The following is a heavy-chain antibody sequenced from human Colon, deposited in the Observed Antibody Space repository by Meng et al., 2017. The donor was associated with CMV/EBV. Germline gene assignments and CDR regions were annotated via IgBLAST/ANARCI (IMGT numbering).Heavy chain of an antibody. J-gene: IGHJ6*02. Sequence: GGSLRLSCAASGFSVSNKYMSWVRQAPGKGLEWVSVIYSGGNTYYADSVKGRFTISRDNAENSMYLQMNSLRAEDTAVYYCARDKVVVVPAPLFGMDVWGQGTTVTVSS. CDR2: IYSGGNT. CDR3: ARDKVVVVPAPLFGMDV. CDR1: GFSVSNKY. D-gene: IGHD2-2*01. V-gene: IGHV3-53*01.